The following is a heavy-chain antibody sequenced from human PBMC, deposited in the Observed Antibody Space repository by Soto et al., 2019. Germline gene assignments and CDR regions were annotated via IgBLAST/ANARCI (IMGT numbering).Heavy chain of an antibody. CDR2: IYPGDSDT. CDR3: ARQPYYYDSSGYYLYYYYGMDV. CDR1: GYSFTSYW. D-gene: IGHD3-22*01. J-gene: IGHJ6*02. V-gene: IGHV5-51*01. Sequence: GESLKISCKGSGYSFTSYWIGWVRQMPGKGLEWMGIIYPGDSDTRYSPSFQGQVTISADKSISTAYLQWSSLKASDTAMYYCARQPYYYDSSGYYLYYYYGMDVWGQGTTVTVSS.